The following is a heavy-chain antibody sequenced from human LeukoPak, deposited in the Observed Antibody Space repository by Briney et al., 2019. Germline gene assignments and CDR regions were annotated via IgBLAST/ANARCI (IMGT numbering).Heavy chain of an antibody. V-gene: IGHV3-53*01. Sequence: GGSLRLSCTVSGFSFREHWMSWVRQAPGKGLEWVSVIYSGGKIYYADSVKGRFTISRDNSKNTLYLQMSSLRAEDTAVYYCARGQSDGPRFDPWGQGTLVTVSS. J-gene: IGHJ5*02. CDR3: ARGQSDGPRFDP. CDR1: GFSFREHW. CDR2: IYSGGKI. D-gene: IGHD5-24*01.